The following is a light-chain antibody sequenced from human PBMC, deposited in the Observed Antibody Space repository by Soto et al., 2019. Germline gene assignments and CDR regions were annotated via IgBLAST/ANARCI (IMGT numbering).Light chain of an antibody. CDR3: CSHAGGYSVV. Sequence: QSALTQPRSVSGSPGQSVTISCTGTSRDVGGYNFVSWYQQHPGKAPKFMIYDVSTRPSGVPDRFSGSKSGYTASLTISGLQAEDEADYYCCSHAGGYSVVFGGGTKLTVL. CDR2: DVS. V-gene: IGLV2-11*01. CDR1: SRDVGGYNF. J-gene: IGLJ2*01.